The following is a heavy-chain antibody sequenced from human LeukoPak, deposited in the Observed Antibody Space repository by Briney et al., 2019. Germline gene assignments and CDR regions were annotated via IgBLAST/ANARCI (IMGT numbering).Heavy chain of an antibody. V-gene: IGHV3-23*01. CDR3: ANAYSSGWYYFDY. Sequence: GESLRLSCAASGFTFSSYAMSWVRQAPGKGLEWVSAISGSGGSTYYADSVKGRFTISRDNSKNTLYLQMNSLRAEDTAVYYCANAYSSGWYYFDYWGQGTLVTVSS. D-gene: IGHD6-19*01. CDR1: GFTFSSYA. J-gene: IGHJ4*02. CDR2: ISGSGGST.